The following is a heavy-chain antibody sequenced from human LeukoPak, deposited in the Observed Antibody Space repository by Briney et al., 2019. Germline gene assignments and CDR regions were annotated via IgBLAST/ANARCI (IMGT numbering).Heavy chain of an antibody. D-gene: IGHD4-23*01. Sequence: GGSLRLSCAASGFTVSSNYMSWVRQAPGKGLEWVSVIYSGGSTYYADSVKGRSTISRDNSKNTLYLQMNSLRAEDTAVYYCARGYGGNSPFDYWGQGTLVTVSS. CDR2: IYSGGST. V-gene: IGHV3-53*01. CDR1: GFTVSSNY. CDR3: ARGYGGNSPFDY. J-gene: IGHJ4*02.